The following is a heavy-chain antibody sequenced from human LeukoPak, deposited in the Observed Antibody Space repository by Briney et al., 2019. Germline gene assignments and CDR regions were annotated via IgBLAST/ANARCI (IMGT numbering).Heavy chain of an antibody. CDR2: IKQDGSEK. V-gene: IGHV3-7*03. J-gene: IGHJ4*02. CDR3: ARVMRQLPAVY. D-gene: IGHD2-2*01. CDR1: GFTFSSYW. Sequence: PGGSLRLSCAASGFTFSSYWMSWVRQAPGKGLEWVANIKQDGSEKYYVDSVKGRFTISRDNAKNSLNLQMNSLRAEDTAVYYCARVMRQLPAVYWGQGTLVTVSS.